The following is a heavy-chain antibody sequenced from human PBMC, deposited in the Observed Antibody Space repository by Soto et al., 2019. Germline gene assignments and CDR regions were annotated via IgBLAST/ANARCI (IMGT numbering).Heavy chain of an antibody. CDR1: GGSISSGGYY. CDR2: IYYSGST. CDR3: ARTEYYYDGSGYFDY. V-gene: IGHV4-31*02. D-gene: IGHD3-22*01. J-gene: IGHJ4*02. Sequence: LCGGSISSGGYYWSWIRQHPGKGLEWIGYIYYSGSTYYNPSLKSRVTISVDTSKNQFSLKLSSVTAADTAVYYCARTEYYYDGSGYFDYWGQGTLVTVSS.